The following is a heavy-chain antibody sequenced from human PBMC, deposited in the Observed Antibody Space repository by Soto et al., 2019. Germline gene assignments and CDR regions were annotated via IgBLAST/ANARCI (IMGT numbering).Heavy chain of an antibody. J-gene: IGHJ4*02. D-gene: IGHD3-22*01. CDR2: ISGSGVST. CDR1: GFTFSSYA. Sequence: GGSLRLSCAASGFTFSSYAMSWVRQAPGKGLDWVSAISGSGVSTYHADSVKGRFTISRDNSKNTLYLQMNSLRAEDTAVYYCAKSPGMYYYDSSGYYHYDYWGQGTLVTVSS. CDR3: AKSPGMYYYDSSGYYHYDY. V-gene: IGHV3-23*01.